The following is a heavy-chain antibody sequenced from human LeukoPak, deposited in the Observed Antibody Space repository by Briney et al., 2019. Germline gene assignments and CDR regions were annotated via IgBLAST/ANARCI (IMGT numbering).Heavy chain of an antibody. V-gene: IGHV4-59*12. CDR2: IYYSGST. CDR3: ANLVVIPTSMRLEDY. J-gene: IGHJ4*02. CDR1: GGSISNYY. D-gene: IGHD3-22*01. Sequence: PSETLSLTCTVSGGSISNYYWSWIRQPPGKGLEWIGYIYYSGSTNYNPSLKSRVTISADTSKNQFSLKVNSVTAADTAVYYCANLVVIPTSMRLEDYWGQGTLVTVSS.